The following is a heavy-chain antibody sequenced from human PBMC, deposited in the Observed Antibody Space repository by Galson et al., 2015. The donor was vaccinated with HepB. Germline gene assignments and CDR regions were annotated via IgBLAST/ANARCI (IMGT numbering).Heavy chain of an antibody. D-gene: IGHD6-6*01. V-gene: IGHV5-51*03. CDR1: GYSFTAYW. J-gene: IGHJ5*02. CDR3: ARTPVLTAARPSVGEPYWFDP. CDR2: IFPGDSDT. Sequence: QSGAEVKKPGESLKISCKGSGYSFTAYWIGWVRQMPGKGLELMGIIFPGDSDTRYSPSFQGQVTISADKSISTAYLQWSSLKASDTAMYYCARTPVLTAARPSVGEPYWFDPWGQGTLVTVSS.